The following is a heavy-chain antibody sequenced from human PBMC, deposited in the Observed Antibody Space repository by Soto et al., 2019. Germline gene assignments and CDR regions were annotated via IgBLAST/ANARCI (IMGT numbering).Heavy chain of an antibody. Sequence: QLQLQESGPGLVKPSETLSLTCTVSGGSISSSSYYWGWIRQPPGKGLEWIGSIYYSGSTYYNPSLKSRVTISVDTSKNRFSLRLSSVTAADTAVYFGASQTGGGFDYWGQGTLVTVSS. CDR1: GGSISSSSYY. D-gene: IGHD7-27*01. J-gene: IGHJ4*02. V-gene: IGHV4-39*01. CDR2: IYYSGST. CDR3: ASQTGGGFDY.